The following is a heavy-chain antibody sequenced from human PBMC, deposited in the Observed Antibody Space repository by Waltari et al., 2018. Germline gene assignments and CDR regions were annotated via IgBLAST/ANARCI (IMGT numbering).Heavy chain of an antibody. J-gene: IGHJ6*02. D-gene: IGHD3-16*01. CDR3: ARVHGSESPLSWGTDV. V-gene: IGHV4-59*01. CDR1: GGSLTTYY. Sequence: QVQLHESGPGLVRPSETLSLPCTVSGGSLTTYYWSWVRRPPGKGLEFIGYIHDSGDTNYSPSLKSRVSMSIDTSKKQFSLKVSSVTAADSAMYYCARVHGSESPLSWGTDVWGQGTAVTVSS. CDR2: IHDSGDT.